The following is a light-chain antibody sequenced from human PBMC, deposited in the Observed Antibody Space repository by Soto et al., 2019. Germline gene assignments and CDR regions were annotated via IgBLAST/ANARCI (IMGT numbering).Light chain of an antibody. CDR2: GVK. Sequence: QSALTQPASVSGSPGQSITISCTGSGRDIGAYDYVSWYQQHPGKAPKLIIYGVKNRPSGVSNRVSASKSAFTASLTISGLRTEDEDDYYCSSYTTSDFYVFVPGTKLTVL. CDR3: SSYTTSDFYV. CDR1: GRDIGAYDY. V-gene: IGLV2-14*01. J-gene: IGLJ1*01.